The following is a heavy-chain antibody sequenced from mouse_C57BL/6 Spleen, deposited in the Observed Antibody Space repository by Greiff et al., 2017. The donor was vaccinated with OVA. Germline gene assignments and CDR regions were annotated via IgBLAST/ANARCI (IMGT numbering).Heavy chain of an antibody. CDR3: ASGGLRHALDY. V-gene: IGHV1-66*01. CDR2: IYPGSGNT. J-gene: IGHJ4*01. CDR1: GYSFTSYY. D-gene: IGHD2-4*01. Sequence: VQLQQSGPELVKPGASVKISCKASGYSFTSYYIHWVKQRPGQGLEWIGWIYPGSGNTNYNEKFKGKATLTADTSSSTAYMQLSSLTSEDSAVYYCASGGLRHALDYWGQGTTVTVSS.